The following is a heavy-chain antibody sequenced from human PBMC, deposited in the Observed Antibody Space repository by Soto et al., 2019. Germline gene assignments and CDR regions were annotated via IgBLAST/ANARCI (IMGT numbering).Heavy chain of an antibody. CDR3: AIFTYYYGSGSSPLDY. Sequence: GGSLRLSCAASGFTFSSYGMHWVRQAPGKGLEWVAVIWYDGSNKYYADSVKGRFTISRDNSKNTLYLQMNSLRAEDTAVYYCAIFTYYYGSGSSPLDYWGQGTLVTVSS. CDR1: GFTFSSYG. D-gene: IGHD3-10*01. CDR2: IWYDGSNK. J-gene: IGHJ4*02. V-gene: IGHV3-33*01.